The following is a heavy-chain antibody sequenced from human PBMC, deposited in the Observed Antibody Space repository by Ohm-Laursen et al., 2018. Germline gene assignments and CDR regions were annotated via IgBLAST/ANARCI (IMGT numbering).Heavy chain of an antibody. J-gene: IGHJ4*02. CDR1: GGSFTGYY. CDR3: ARHKDYDILTGYYGSFDY. D-gene: IGHD3-9*01. Sequence: SDTLSLTCPVSGGSFTGYYWSLIRQPTGKGLEWIGDIIHSGITNYNPSLKSRLTISVDTSKNQFSLKLSSVTAADTAVYYCARHKDYDILTGYYGSFDYWGQGTLVTVSS. CDR2: IIHSGIT. V-gene: IGHV4-34*12.